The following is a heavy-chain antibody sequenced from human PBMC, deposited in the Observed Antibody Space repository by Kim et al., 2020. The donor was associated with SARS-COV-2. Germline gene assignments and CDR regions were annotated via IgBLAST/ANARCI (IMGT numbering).Heavy chain of an antibody. Sequence: KGRFTISRDNSKNTLDLQMNSLRAEDTAVYYCARSDYDMLTGYQTYYFDYWGQGTLVTVSS. J-gene: IGHJ4*02. D-gene: IGHD3-9*01. CDR3: ARSDYDMLTGYQTYYFDY. V-gene: IGHV3-30*03.